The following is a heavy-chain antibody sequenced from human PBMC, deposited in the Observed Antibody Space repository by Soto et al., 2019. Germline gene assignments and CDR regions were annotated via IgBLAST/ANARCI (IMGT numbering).Heavy chain of an antibody. J-gene: IGHJ6*02. CDR1: GGTFSSYA. D-gene: IGHD5-18*01. Sequence: SVKVSCKASGGTFSSYAISWVRQAPGQGLEWMGGIIPIFGTANYAQKFQGRVTITADESTSTSYMELSSLISEYTAVYYCARVEGYSYASYYYCMDVWGQGTTVTVSS. CDR3: ARVEGYSYASYYYCMDV. V-gene: IGHV1-69*13. CDR2: IIPIFGTA.